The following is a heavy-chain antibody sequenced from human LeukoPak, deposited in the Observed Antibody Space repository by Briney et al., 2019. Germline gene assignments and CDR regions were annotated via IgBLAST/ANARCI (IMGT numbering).Heavy chain of an antibody. CDR3: ARETRDGYTYYYYGMDV. V-gene: IGHV4-4*07. J-gene: IGHJ6*02. D-gene: IGHD5-12*01. Sequence: SETLSLTCTVSGGSISSYYWSWIRQPAGKGLEWIGRIYTSGSTNYNPSLKSRVTMSVDTSKNQFSLKLSSVTAADTAVYYCARETRDGYTYYYYGMDVWGQGTTVTVSS. CDR1: GGSISSYY. CDR2: IYTSGST.